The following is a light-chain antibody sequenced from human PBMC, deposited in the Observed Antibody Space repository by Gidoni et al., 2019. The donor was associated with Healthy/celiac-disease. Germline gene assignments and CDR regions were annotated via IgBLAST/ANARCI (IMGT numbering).Light chain of an antibody. CDR1: NIGSKS. CDR2: DDS. CDR3: QVWDSSSDHVV. V-gene: IGLV3-21*02. J-gene: IGLJ2*01. Sequence: SYVLTKPPSVSVAPGQTDRITCGGNNIGSKSVHWYQQKPGQAPVLVVYDDSVRPSGIPERFSGSNSGNTATLTISRVEAGDEADYYCQVWDSSSDHVVFGGGTKLTVL.